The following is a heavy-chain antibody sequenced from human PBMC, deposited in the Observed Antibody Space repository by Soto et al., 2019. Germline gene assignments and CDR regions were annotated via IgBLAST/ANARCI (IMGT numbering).Heavy chain of an antibody. J-gene: IGHJ4*02. D-gene: IGHD2-15*01. CDR3: ARGVVVAAPGLSDY. Sequence: RASVKVSCKASGYTFTGYYMHWVRQAPGQGLEWMGWINPNSGGTNYAQKFQGWVTMTRDTSISTAYMELSRLRSDDTAVYYCARGVVVAAPGLSDYWGQGTLVTVSS. V-gene: IGHV1-2*04. CDR1: GYTFTGYY. CDR2: INPNSGGT.